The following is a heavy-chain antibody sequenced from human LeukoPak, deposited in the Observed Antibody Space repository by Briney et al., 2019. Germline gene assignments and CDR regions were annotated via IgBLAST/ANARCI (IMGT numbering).Heavy chain of an antibody. Sequence: GGSLRLSCAASGFTFSSYAMNWVRQAPGKGLEWVSAISGSGGKTYYAGSVKGRFTISRDNSKNTLYLQMNSLRVDDTAVYYCAKETAVTTYGAPFEYWGQGTLVTVSS. V-gene: IGHV3-23*01. CDR1: GFTFSSYA. CDR2: ISGSGGKT. J-gene: IGHJ4*02. D-gene: IGHD4-17*01. CDR3: AKETAVTTYGAPFEY.